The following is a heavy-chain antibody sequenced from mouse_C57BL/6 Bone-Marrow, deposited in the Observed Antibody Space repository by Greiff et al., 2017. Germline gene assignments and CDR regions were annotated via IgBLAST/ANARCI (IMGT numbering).Heavy chain of an antibody. CDR2: ISYDGSN. CDR3: AGDFAWFAY. D-gene: IGHD3-3*01. CDR1: GYSITSGYY. V-gene: IGHV3-6*01. Sequence: EVKLQGSGPGLVKPSQSLSLTCSVTGYSITSGYYWNWIRQFPGNKLEWMGYISYDGSNNYNPSLKNRISITRDTSKNQFFLKLNSVTTEDTATYYCAGDFAWFAYWGQGTLVTVSA. J-gene: IGHJ3*01.